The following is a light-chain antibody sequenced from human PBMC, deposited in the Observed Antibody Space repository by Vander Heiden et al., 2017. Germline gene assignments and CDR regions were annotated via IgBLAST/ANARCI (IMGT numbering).Light chain of an antibody. CDR1: QTISNW. Sequence: DIQITQSPSTLSASVGDRVTITCRASQTISNWLAWYQQKPGKAPKLLIYKASSLESGVPSRFSGSGSGTEFTLTISSLQPDDFATYYCQQYNSYVTFGPGTKVDI. CDR2: KAS. CDR3: QQYNSYVT. V-gene: IGKV1-5*03. J-gene: IGKJ3*01.